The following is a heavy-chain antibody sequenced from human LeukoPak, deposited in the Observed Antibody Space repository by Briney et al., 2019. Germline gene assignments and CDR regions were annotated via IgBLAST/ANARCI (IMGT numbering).Heavy chain of an antibody. V-gene: IGHV3-21*01. CDR2: ISSSSSYI. J-gene: IGHJ5*02. D-gene: IGHD6-19*01. Sequence: GGSLRLSCAASGFTVSSNSMNWVRQAPGKGLEWVSSISSSSSYIYYADSVKGRFTISRDNAKNSLYLQMNSLRAEDTAVYYCARVKYSSGSNWFDPWGQGTLVTVSS. CDR3: ARVKYSSGSNWFDP. CDR1: GFTVSSNS.